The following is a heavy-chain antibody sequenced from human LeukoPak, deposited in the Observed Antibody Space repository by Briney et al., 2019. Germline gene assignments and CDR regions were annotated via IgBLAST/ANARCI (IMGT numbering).Heavy chain of an antibody. J-gene: IGHJ4*02. Sequence: PSGTLSLTCAVSGGSISSSNWWSWVRQPPGKGLEWIGEIYHSGSTNYNPSLKSRVTILVDKSKNQFSLKLSSVTAADTAVYYCARLKGILTGYYITPYYFDYWGQGTLVTVSS. V-gene: IGHV4-4*02. D-gene: IGHD3-9*01. CDR3: ARLKGILTGYYITPYYFDY. CDR1: GGSISSSNW. CDR2: IYHSGST.